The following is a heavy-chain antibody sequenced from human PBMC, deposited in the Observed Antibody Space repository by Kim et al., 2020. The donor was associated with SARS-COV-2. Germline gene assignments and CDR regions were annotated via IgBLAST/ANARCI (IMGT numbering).Heavy chain of an antibody. CDR3: ARDANPRLYCSGGSCSLYGMDV. CDR1: GYTFTGYY. J-gene: IGHJ6*02. V-gene: IGHV1-2*02. D-gene: IGHD2-15*01. Sequence: ASVKVSCKASGYTFTGYYMHWVRQAPGQGLEWMGWINPNSGGTNYAQKFQGRVTMTRDTSISTAYMELSRLRSDDTAVYYCARDANPRLYCSGGSCSLYGMDVWGQGTTVTVSS. CDR2: INPNSGGT.